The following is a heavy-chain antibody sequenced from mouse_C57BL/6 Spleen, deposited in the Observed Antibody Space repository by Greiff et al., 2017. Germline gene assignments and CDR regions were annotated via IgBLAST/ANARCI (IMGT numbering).Heavy chain of an antibody. CDR2: INPNNGGT. V-gene: IGHV1-26*01. CDR1: GYTFTDYY. Sequence: EVQLQQSGPELVKPGASVKISCKASGYTFTDYYMNWVKQSHGKSLEWIGDINPNNGGTSYNQKFKGKATLTVDKSSSTAYMELRSLTSEDSAVYYCARSRYYFDYWGQGTTRTVSS. CDR3: ARSRYYFDY. J-gene: IGHJ2*01.